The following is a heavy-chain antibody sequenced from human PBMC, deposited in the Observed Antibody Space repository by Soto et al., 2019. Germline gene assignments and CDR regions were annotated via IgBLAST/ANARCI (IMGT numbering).Heavy chain of an antibody. V-gene: IGHV4-31*03. CDR3: AREPIAAAATGWFDP. D-gene: IGHD6-13*01. Sequence: SETLSLTCTVSGGSISSGGYYWSWIRQHPGKGLEWIGYIYYSGSTYYNPSLKSRVTISVDTSKNQFSLKLSSVTAADTAVYYCAREPIAAAATGWFDPWGQGTLVTVSS. CDR1: GGSISSGGYY. CDR2: IYYSGST. J-gene: IGHJ5*02.